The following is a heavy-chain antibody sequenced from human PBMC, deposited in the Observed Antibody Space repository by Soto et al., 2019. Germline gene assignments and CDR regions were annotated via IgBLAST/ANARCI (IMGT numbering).Heavy chain of an antibody. CDR2: INHSGST. J-gene: IGHJ4*02. V-gene: IGHV4-34*01. CDR1: GGSFSGYY. Sequence: QVQLQQWGAGLLKPSETLSLTRAVYGGSFSGYYWSWIRQPPGKGLEWIGEINHSGSTNYNPSLKSRVTISVDTSKNQFSLKLSSVTAADTAVYYCARGVYVESWGQGTLVTVSS. D-gene: IGHD4-17*01. CDR3: ARGVYVES.